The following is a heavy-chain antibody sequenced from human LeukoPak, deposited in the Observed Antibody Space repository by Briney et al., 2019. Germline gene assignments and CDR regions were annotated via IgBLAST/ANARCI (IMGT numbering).Heavy chain of an antibody. V-gene: IGHV3-21*01. CDR3: ARDPPLGYCSSSSCPHLDY. J-gene: IGHJ4*02. CDR1: GLTFSRYS. Sequence: GGSLRLSCAASGLTFSRYSMNWVRRAPGKGLEWVSSISSSSSFIYYADSVKGRFTISRDNANNSLYLQMNSLRAEDTAVYYCARDPPLGYCSSSSCPHLDYWGQGTLVTVSS. CDR2: ISSSSSFI. D-gene: IGHD2-2*01.